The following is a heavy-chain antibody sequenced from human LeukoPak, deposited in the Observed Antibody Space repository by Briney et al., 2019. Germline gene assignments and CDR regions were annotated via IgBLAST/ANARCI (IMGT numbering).Heavy chain of an antibody. J-gene: IGHJ4*02. V-gene: IGHV3-9*01. CDR2: NSWNSGSI. CDR1: GFTFDDYA. D-gene: IGHD5-12*01. Sequence: GRSLRLSCAASGFTFDDYAMHWVRQAPGKGLEGVSGNSWNSGSIGYADSVKGRFTISRDNAKNSLYLRMNSLRAEDTALYYCAKDRRLRLRGDIFDYWGQGTLVTVSS. CDR3: AKDRRLRLRGDIFDY.